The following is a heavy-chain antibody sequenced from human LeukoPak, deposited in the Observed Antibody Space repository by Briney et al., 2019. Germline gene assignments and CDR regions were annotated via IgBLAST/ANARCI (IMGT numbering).Heavy chain of an antibody. J-gene: IGHJ6*03. CDR2: IRYDGSNK. CDR3: AKDSVVRGVISYYMDV. D-gene: IGHD3-10*01. CDR1: GFTFSSYG. Sequence: GGSLRLSCAASGFTFSSYGMHWVRQAPGKGLEWVAFIRYDGSNKYYADSVKGRFTISRDNSKNTLYLQMNSLRAEDTAVYYCAKDSVVRGVISYYMDVWGKGTTVTISS. V-gene: IGHV3-30*02.